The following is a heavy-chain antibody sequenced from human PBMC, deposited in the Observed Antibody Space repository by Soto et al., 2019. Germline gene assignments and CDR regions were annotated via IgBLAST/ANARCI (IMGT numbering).Heavy chain of an antibody. CDR2: MNPNSGNT. V-gene: IGHV1-8*01. D-gene: IGHD2-2*01. J-gene: IGHJ3*02. Sequence: ASVKVSCKASGYTFTSYDINWVRQATGQGLEWMGWMNPNSGNTGCAQKFQGRVTMTRNASISTAYMELSSLRSEDTAVYYCARSDYADAFDIWGQGTMVTVSS. CDR3: ARSDYADAFDI. CDR1: GYTFTSYD.